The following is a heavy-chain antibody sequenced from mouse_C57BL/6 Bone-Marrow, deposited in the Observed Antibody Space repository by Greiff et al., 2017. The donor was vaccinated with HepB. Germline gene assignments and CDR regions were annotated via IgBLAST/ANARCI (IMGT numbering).Heavy chain of an antibody. Sequence: VKLMESGAELARPGASVKLSCKASGYTFTSYGISWVKQRTGQGLEWIGEIYPRSGNTYYNEKFKGKATLTADKSSSTAYMELRSLTSEDSAVYFCARTYYGKAYYWGQGTTLTVSS. D-gene: IGHD2-10*01. CDR2: IYPRSGNT. CDR1: GYTFTSYG. J-gene: IGHJ2*01. V-gene: IGHV1-81*01. CDR3: ARTYYGKAYY.